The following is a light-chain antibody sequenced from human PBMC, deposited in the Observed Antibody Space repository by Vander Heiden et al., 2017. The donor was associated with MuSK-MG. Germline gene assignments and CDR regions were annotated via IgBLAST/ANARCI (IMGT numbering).Light chain of an antibody. V-gene: IGKV1-33*01. Sequence: DIQMTQSPPSLSASVGDRVTITCQASQDIRNYLNWYQQQPPKAPKLLIYDASNFETRVPSRFSGSGSGTDFTVTISSLQPEDIATYSCRQYDYRPPTFGGGTKV. J-gene: IGKJ4*01. CDR2: DAS. CDR1: QDIRNY. CDR3: RQYDYRPPT.